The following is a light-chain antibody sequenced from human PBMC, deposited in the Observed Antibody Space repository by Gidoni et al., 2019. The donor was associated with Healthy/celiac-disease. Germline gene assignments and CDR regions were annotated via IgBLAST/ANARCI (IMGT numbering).Light chain of an antibody. V-gene: IGKV1-8*01. Sequence: AIRLTQSPSSLSASTGDRVTITCRASQGISIYLAWYQQKPGKAPKLLIYAASTLQSGVPSGFSGSGSGTDFTLTISCLQSEDFATYYCQQYYSYPPTFGQGTKLEIK. CDR3: QQYYSYPPT. J-gene: IGKJ2*01. CDR2: AAS. CDR1: QGISIY.